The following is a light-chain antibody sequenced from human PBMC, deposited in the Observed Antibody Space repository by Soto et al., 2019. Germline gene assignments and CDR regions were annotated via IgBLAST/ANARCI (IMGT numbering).Light chain of an antibody. V-gene: IGKV1-6*01. Sequence: AIHMTQPPSSLYASVGDRVTITCRSSQGIRTELGWYQQKPGKAPRLLIYGASTLQGGVPSRFSGSGSGTDFTLTISSLQPEDFATYYCLQDNSYPRTFGQGTKVDIK. CDR3: LQDNSYPRT. CDR2: GAS. CDR1: QGIRTE. J-gene: IGKJ1*01.